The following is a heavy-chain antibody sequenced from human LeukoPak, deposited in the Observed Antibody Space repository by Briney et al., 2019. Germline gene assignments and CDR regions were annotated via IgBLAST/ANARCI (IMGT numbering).Heavy chain of an antibody. CDR3: ARLNDDILTGRYYYYMDV. Sequence: PSETLSLTCSLSGYSISSGYYWGWIRQPPGQGLEWIGNIYHSGSTYYNPSLKSRVTISVDTSKNQFSLKLSSVTAADTAVYYCARLNDDILTGRYYYYMDVWGKGTTVTISS. CDR1: GYSISSGYY. CDR2: IYHSGST. D-gene: IGHD3-9*01. J-gene: IGHJ6*03. V-gene: IGHV4-38-2*01.